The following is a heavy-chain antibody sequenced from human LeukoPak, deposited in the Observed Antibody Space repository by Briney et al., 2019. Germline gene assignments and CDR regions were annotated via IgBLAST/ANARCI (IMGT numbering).Heavy chain of an antibody. V-gene: IGHV3-64*01. J-gene: IGHJ6*02. CDR3: ARDTYYYYGMDV. Sequence: PGGSLRLSCAASGFTFSSYAMHWVRQAPGKGLEYASPIRSNGGSTYYANSVKGRFTISRDNSKNTLYLQMGSLRAEDMAVYYCARDTYYYYGMDVWGQGTTVTVSS. CDR1: GFTFSSYA. CDR2: IRSNGGST.